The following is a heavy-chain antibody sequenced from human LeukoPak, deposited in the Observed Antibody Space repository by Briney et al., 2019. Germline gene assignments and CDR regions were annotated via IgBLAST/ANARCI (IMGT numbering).Heavy chain of an antibody. CDR2: INAGNGNT. CDR1: GYTFTSYA. CDR3: ARGPPLRGYSYGYPFDY. V-gene: IGHV1-3*01. D-gene: IGHD5-18*01. Sequence: ASVKVSCKASGYTFTSYAMHWVRQAPGQRLEWMGWINAGNGNTKYSQKFQGRVTITRDTSASTAYMELSSLRSDDTAVYYCARGPPLRGYSYGYPFDYWGQGTLVTVSS. J-gene: IGHJ4*02.